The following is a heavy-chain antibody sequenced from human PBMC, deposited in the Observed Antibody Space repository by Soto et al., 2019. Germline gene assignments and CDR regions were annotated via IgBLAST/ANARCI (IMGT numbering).Heavy chain of an antibody. CDR1: GYTLTELS. V-gene: IGHV1-24*01. CDR3: AIDQGGDTGYSYGRDAFDI. J-gene: IGHJ3*02. Sequence: ASVKVSCKVSGYTLTELSMHWVRQAPGKGLEWMGGSDPEDGETIYAQKFQGRVTMTEDTSTDTAYMELSSLRSEDTAVYYCAIDQGGDTGYSYGRDAFDIWGQGTMVTVSS. CDR2: SDPEDGET. D-gene: IGHD5-18*01.